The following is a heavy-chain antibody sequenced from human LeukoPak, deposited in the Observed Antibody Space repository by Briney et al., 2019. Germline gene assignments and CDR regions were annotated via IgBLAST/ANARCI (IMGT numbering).Heavy chain of an antibody. CDR1: GYTFTGYY. Sequence: GASVKVSCKASGYTFTGYYMHWVRQAPGQGLEWMGWINPNSGGTNYAQKFQGRVTMTRDTSISTAYMELSGLRSDDTAVYYCARDGGWELRELLWAFDIWGQGTMVTVSS. D-gene: IGHD1-26*01. J-gene: IGHJ3*02. CDR2: INPNSGGT. V-gene: IGHV1-2*02. CDR3: ARDGGWELRELLWAFDI.